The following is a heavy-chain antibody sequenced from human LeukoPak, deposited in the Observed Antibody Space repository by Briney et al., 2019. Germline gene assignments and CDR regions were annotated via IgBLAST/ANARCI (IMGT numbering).Heavy chain of an antibody. CDR1: GGTFSSYA. V-gene: IGHV1-69*05. CDR3: ASHYYDSSGYYFRPYYFDY. D-gene: IGHD3-22*01. Sequence: SVKVSCKASGGTFSSYAISWVRQAPGQGLEWMGRIIPIFGTTNYAQKFQGRVTITTDESTSTAYMELSSLRSEDTAVYYCASHYYDSSGYYFRPYYFDYWGQGTLVTVSS. CDR2: IIPIFGTT. J-gene: IGHJ4*02.